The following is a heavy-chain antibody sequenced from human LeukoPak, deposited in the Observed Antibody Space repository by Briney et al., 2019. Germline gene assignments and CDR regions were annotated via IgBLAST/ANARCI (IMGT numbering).Heavy chain of an antibody. Sequence: GGSLRLSCSASGFTFSSYGRSWVRQAPRRGLEWVSAISGSGGSTYYADSVKGRFTISRDNSKNTLYLQMNSLRAEDTAVYYCAKDRADAGYGSSWYSYYYYMDVWGKGTTVTVSS. CDR1: GFTFSSYG. J-gene: IGHJ6*03. V-gene: IGHV3-23*01. CDR2: ISGSGGST. D-gene: IGHD6-13*01. CDR3: AKDRADAGYGSSWYSYYYYMDV.